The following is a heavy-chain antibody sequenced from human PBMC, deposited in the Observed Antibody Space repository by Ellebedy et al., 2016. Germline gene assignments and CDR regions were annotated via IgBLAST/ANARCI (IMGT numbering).Heavy chain of an antibody. CDR3: ARDIVAAAGTYGFDY. Sequence: GESLKISCAASEFTFSSDWMTWVRQAPGKGLEWVATINRDGSEKYYVDSVKGRFTISRDNAKNSLYLQMNSLRAEDTAVYYCARDIVAAAGTYGFDYWGQGTLVTVSS. J-gene: IGHJ4*02. CDR2: INRDGSEK. D-gene: IGHD6-13*01. V-gene: IGHV3-7*01. CDR1: EFTFSSDW.